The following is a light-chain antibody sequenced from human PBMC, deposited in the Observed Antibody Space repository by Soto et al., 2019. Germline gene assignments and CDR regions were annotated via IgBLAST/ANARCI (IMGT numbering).Light chain of an antibody. V-gene: IGKV1-5*01. CDR3: QQYESSPYT. CDR2: DAS. J-gene: IGKJ2*01. Sequence: DIQMTQSPSTLSASVGDRVTISCRASQSIQTWLAWYQQRPGKAPNLLIFDASDLASGVSSRFSGSGSGAEFTLTISSLQADDVATYYCQQYESSPYTFGRGTRLEIK. CDR1: QSIQTW.